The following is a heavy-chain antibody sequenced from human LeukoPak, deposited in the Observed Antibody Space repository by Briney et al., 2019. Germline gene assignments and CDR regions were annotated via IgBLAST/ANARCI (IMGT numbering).Heavy chain of an antibody. J-gene: IGHJ5*02. CDR2: ISSSGSTI. D-gene: IGHD6-19*01. V-gene: IGHV3-11*04. Sequence: GGSLRLSCAASGFTFSDYYMSWIRQAPGKGLEWVSYISSSGSTIYYADSVKGRFTISRDNAKNSLYLQMNSLRAEDTAVYYCTREALGTPVSGWIWEPFDPWGQGILVTVSS. CDR3: TREALGTPVSGWIWEPFDP. CDR1: GFTFSDYY.